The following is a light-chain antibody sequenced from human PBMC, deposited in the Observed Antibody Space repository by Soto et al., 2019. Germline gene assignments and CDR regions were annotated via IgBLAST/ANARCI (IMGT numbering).Light chain of an antibody. CDR1: QRIVNF. J-gene: IGKJ4*01. CDR2: AAS. CDR3: QQTYGAPLS. Sequence: DIQMTQSPSSLSASIGDRVTITCRASQRIVNFVNWYQQKSGQAPKVLIYAASTLQTGVPSRFSGNGSGTEFTLTVRTLQPEDCATYYCQQTYGAPLSFGGGTAVDI. V-gene: IGKV1-39*01.